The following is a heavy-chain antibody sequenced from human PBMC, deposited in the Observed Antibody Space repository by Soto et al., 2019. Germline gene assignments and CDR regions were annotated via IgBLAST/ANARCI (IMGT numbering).Heavy chain of an antibody. CDR1: GGSISSGGYY. D-gene: IGHD3-9*01. V-gene: IGHV4-31*03. Sequence: PSETLSLTCTVSGGSISSGGYYWSWIRQHPGKGLEWIGYIYYSGSTYYNSSLKSRVTISVDTSKNQFSLKLSSVTAADTAGYYCVLKRNWFDPWGQGTLVTVSX. CDR3: VLKRNWFDP. CDR2: IYYSGST. J-gene: IGHJ5*02.